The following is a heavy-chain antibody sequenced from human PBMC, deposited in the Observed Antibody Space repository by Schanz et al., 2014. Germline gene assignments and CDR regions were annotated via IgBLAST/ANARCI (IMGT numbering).Heavy chain of an antibody. V-gene: IGHV3-53*01. CDR1: GFSVSTNY. Sequence: EVQLVESGGGLIQPGGSLRLSCAVSGFSVSTNYMSWARQAPGKGLEWISSLYINAGSTRYADSVKGRFFISRDSSKNTLFLQMYRLRADDTAIYFCARDEGRDGYNLAFDVWGQGTLVTVSS. J-gene: IGHJ3*01. D-gene: IGHD2-21*01. CDR2: LYINAGST. CDR3: ARDEGRDGYNLAFDV.